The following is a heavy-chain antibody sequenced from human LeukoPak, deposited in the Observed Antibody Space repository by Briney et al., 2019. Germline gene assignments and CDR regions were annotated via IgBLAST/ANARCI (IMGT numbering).Heavy chain of an antibody. CDR2: IIPIFGTA. Sequence: SVKVSYKASGGTFSSYAISWVRQAPGQGLEWMGGIIPIFGTANYAQKFQGRVTITADKSTSTAYMELSSLRSEDTAVYYCASGLGYCSSTSCYALGYWGQGTLVTVSS. CDR3: ASGLGYCSSTSCYALGY. D-gene: IGHD2-2*01. J-gene: IGHJ4*02. V-gene: IGHV1-69*06. CDR1: GGTFSSYA.